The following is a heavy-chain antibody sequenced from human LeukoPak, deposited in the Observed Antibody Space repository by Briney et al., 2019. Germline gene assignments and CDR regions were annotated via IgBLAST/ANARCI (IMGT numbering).Heavy chain of an antibody. CDR1: GGSTSSSSYY. CDR2: IYYSGST. D-gene: IGHD1-7*01. CDR3: ARDNWNSLYFDY. V-gene: IGHV4-39*07. J-gene: IGHJ4*02. Sequence: PSETLSLTCTVSGGSTSSSSYYWGWIRQPPGKGLEWIGSIYYSGSTYYNPSLKSRVTISVDTSKNQFSLKLSSVTAADTAVYYCARDNWNSLYFDYWGQGTLVTVSS.